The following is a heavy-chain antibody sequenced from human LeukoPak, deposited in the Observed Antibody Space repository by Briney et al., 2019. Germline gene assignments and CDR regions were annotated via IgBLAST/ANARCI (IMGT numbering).Heavy chain of an antibody. V-gene: IGHV3-30*02. D-gene: IGHD3-10*01. CDR1: GFTFSSYW. Sequence: PGGSLRLSCAASGFTFSSYWMSWVRQAPGKGLEWVAFIRYDGSNKYYADSVKGRFTISRDNSKNTLYLQMNSLRAEDTAVYYCAKDWADITMVRGVIKAYYYYYYGMDVWGQGTTVTVSS. CDR2: IRYDGSNK. CDR3: AKDWADITMVRGVIKAYYYYYYGMDV. J-gene: IGHJ6*02.